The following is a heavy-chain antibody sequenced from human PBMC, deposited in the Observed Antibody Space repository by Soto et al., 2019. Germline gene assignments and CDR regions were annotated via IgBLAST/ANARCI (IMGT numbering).Heavy chain of an antibody. CDR1: VGSISIGAYY. J-gene: IGHJ5*02. Sequence: SETLSLTCTFSVGSISIGAYYWSWIRQHPGKGLEWIGYIYYSGITYYNPSLKSRVTISVDTSKNQFSLKLSSVTAADTAVYYCARVDYGGNWFDPWGQGTLVTVS. CDR2: IYYSGIT. D-gene: IGHD4-17*01. V-gene: IGHV4-31*03. CDR3: ARVDYGGNWFDP.